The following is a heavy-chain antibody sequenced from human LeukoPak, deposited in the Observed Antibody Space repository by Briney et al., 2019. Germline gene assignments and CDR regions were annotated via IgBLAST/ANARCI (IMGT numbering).Heavy chain of an antibody. CDR1: GFTFINYG. CDR2: VWYDGSNK. D-gene: IGHD5-18*01. V-gene: IGHV3-33*06. J-gene: IGHJ4*02. Sequence: GGSLRLSCEASGFTFINYGMHWVRRAPGKGLEWVAVVWYDGSNKYYADSVKGRFTISRDNSKNTLYLQMNSLRAEDTAVYYCAKDRDTAMEIDYWGQGTLVTVSS. CDR3: AKDRDTAMEIDY.